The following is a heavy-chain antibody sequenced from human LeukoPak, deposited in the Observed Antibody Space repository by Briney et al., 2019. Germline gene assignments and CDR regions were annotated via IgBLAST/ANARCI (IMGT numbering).Heavy chain of an antibody. CDR3: TTYKVTTAFDL. CDR1: GFSFSNAW. J-gene: IGHJ2*01. V-gene: IGHV3-15*01. Sequence: NPGGSLRLSCAASGFSFSNAWMTWVRQAPGKGLEWVGRIKSKIDGETTDYTEPVKGRFTISRDVSKNTLYLQMNSLKSEDTAVYYCTTYKVTTAFDLWGRSTLVTVSS. CDR2: IKSKIDGETT. D-gene: IGHD4-17*01.